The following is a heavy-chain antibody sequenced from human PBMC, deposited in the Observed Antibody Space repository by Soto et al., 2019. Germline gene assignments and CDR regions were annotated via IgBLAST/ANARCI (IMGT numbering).Heavy chain of an antibody. Sequence: SETLSLTCAVSGGSISSSNWWSWVRQPPGKGLEWIGEIYHSGSTNYNPSLKSRVTISVDKSKNQFSLKLSSVTAADTAVYYCASYSGSYNWFDPWGQGTLVTVSS. V-gene: IGHV4-4*02. CDR2: IYHSGST. CDR1: GGSISSSNW. D-gene: IGHD1-26*01. CDR3: ASYSGSYNWFDP. J-gene: IGHJ5*02.